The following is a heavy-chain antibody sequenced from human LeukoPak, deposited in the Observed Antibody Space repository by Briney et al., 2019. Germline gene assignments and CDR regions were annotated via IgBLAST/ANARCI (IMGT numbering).Heavy chain of an antibody. Sequence: GGSLRLSCAASRFTFSTYWMLWVRQAPGKGLVWVSRINNDGSSTSYADSVKGRFTISRDDAKNTLYLQINSLAAEDPAVYYCTRLRARSGGIIRTTMDGFDIWGQGTVVTVSS. CDR2: INNDGSST. CDR1: RFTFSTYW. V-gene: IGHV3-74*01. D-gene: IGHD3-10*01. J-gene: IGHJ3*02. CDR3: TRLRARSGGIIRTTMDGFDI.